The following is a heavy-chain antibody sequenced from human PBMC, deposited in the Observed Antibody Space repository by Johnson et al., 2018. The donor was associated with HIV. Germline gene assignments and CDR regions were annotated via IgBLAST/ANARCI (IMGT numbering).Heavy chain of an antibody. CDR2: ISGSGGST. V-gene: IGHV3-23*04. CDR1: GFTFSSYA. J-gene: IGHJ3*02. CDR3: ARPRIEFLPAGAVDI. Sequence: VQLVESGGGVVQPGRSLRLSCAASGFTFSSYAMSWVRQAPGKGLEWVSAISGSGGSTYYADSVKGRFTISRDNSKNTLYLQMNSLRAEDTSVYYCARPRIEFLPAGAVDIWGPGTMVTVSS. D-gene: IGHD2-2*01.